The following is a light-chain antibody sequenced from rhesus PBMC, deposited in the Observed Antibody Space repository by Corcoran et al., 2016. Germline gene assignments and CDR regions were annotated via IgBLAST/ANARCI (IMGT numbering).Light chain of an antibody. Sequence: DIQMTQSPSSLSASVGDTVTIPCRASQGISSYLNWFQPNPGKAPKLLLYAASSLDSGVPSRFSGSGAGSDFTLTISSLQPEDFAVYYCLQHKSYPLTFGGGTKVELK. J-gene: IGKJ4*01. CDR3: LQHKSYPLT. V-gene: IGKV1-28*02. CDR1: QGISSY. CDR2: AAS.